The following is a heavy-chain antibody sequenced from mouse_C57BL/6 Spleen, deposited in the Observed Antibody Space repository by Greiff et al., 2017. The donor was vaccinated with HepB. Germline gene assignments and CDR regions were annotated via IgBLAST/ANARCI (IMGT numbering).Heavy chain of an antibody. V-gene: IGHV5-17*01. Sequence: DVHLVESGGGLVKPGGSLKLSCAASGFTFSDYGMHWVRQAPEKGLEWVAYISSGSSTIYYADTVKGRFTISRDNAKNTLFLQMTSLRSEDTAMYYCARRDGTYFDYWGQGTTLTVSS. CDR1: GFTFSDYG. CDR3: ARRDGTYFDY. J-gene: IGHJ2*01. D-gene: IGHD2-3*01. CDR2: ISSGSSTI.